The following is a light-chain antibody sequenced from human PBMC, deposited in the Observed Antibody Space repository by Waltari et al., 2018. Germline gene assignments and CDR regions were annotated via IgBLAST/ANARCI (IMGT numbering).Light chain of an antibody. J-gene: IGKJ1*01. CDR2: DAS. Sequence: DIVLTQSPGTLSLSPGERATLSCRASESVLSNYLAWFQQKPGQTPRLLIYDASNRATGIPDRFSGSGSGTEFTLTISRLEPEDFAVYFCQQFGRTPWTFGQGTKVEIK. CDR1: ESVLSNY. V-gene: IGKV3-20*01. CDR3: QQFGRTPWT.